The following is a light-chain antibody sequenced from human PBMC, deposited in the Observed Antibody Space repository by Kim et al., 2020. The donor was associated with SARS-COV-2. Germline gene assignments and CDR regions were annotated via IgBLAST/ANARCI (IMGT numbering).Light chain of an antibody. CDR1: QSVSSY. J-gene: IGKJ4*01. CDR3: QQRTSCPLT. CDR2: DAS. V-gene: IGKV3-11*01. Sequence: EIVLTQSPDTLSVSPGERATLSCRASQSVSSYLAWYQQKAGQAPRLLIYDASNRATGIPARFSGSGSGTDFTLTISSLEPEDFAVYYCQQRTSCPLTFGEGTKVDIK.